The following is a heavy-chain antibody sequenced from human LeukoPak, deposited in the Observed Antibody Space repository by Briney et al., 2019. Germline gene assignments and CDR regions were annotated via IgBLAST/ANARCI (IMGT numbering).Heavy chain of an antibody. D-gene: IGHD3-10*01. J-gene: IGHJ5*02. Sequence: AASVKVSCKASGYTFTGYYIHWVRQAPGQGLEWMGWINPNSGGTNYAQKFQGRVTMTRDTSISTAYMELSRLRSDDTAVYYCASRGGVRGRWFDPWGQGTLVTVSS. V-gene: IGHV1-2*02. CDR3: ASRGGVRGRWFDP. CDR2: INPNSGGT. CDR1: GYTFTGYY.